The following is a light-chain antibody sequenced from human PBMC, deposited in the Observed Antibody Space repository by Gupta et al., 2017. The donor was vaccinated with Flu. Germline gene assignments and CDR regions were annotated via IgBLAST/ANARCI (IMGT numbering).Light chain of an antibody. CDR3: QQDNSSSST. V-gene: IGKV1-5*03. CDR1: QSISSW. J-gene: IGKJ1*01. CDR2: KAS. Sequence: DIHMTQSPSTLSASVGDRVTITCRASQSISSWLAWYQQKPGKAPKLLIYKASSLQSGVPSRFSGSGSGTEFTLTISSLQPDDFATYYCQQDNSSSSTFGQGTKVEIK.